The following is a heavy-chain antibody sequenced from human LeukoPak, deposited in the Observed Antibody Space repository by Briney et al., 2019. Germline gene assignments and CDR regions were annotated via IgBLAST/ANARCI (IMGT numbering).Heavy chain of an antibody. CDR2: ISAYNGNT. V-gene: IGHV1-18*01. J-gene: IGHJ5*02. CDR3: ARDHRKTTVTKEGIDP. D-gene: IGHD4-17*01. Sequence: GASVKVSCKASGYTFTSYGISWVRQAPGQGLEWMGWISAYNGNTNYAQKLQGRVTMTTDTSTSTAYMELRSLRSDDTAVYYCARDHRKTTVTKEGIDPWGQGTLVTVSS. CDR1: GYTFTSYG.